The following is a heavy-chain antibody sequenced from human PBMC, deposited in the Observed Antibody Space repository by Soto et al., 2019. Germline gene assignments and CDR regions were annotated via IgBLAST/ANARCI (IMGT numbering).Heavy chain of an antibody. D-gene: IGHD5-12*01. J-gene: IGHJ6*02. CDR1: GGTFSGYA. V-gene: IGHV1-69*12. CDR2: IIPIFATA. CDR3: AKGGLQFLRSPGRAMDV. Sequence: QVQLVQSGAEVKKPGSSVKVSCKASGGTFSGYAISWVRQAPGQGLEWMGGIIPIFATAKYAQKFQGRVTITADESTSTAYMELSSLRSEDTAVYYCAKGGLQFLRSPGRAMDVWGQGTTVTVSS.